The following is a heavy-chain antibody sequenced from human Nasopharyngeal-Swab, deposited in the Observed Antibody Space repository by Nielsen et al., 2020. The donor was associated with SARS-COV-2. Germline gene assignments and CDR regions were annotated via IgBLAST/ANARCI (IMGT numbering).Heavy chain of an antibody. D-gene: IGHD1-1*01. J-gene: IGHJ4*02. CDR1: GFTFSSYA. CDR3: AGKLEPYEEFDY. CDR2: ISYDGSNK. Sequence: GESLKISCAASGFTFSSYAMHWVRQAPGKGLKWVAVISYDGSNKYYADSVKGRFTISRDNSENTLYLQMNSLRAEDTAVYYCAGKLEPYEEFDYWGQGTLVTVSS. V-gene: IGHV3-30*04.